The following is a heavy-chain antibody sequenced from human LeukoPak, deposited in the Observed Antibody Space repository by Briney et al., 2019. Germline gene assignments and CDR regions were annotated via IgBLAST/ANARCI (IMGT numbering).Heavy chain of an antibody. CDR3: ARGWEDYGSAFDI. D-gene: IGHD4-17*01. CDR1: GYTFTSYD. J-gene: IGHJ3*02. Sequence: GASVKVCCTASGYTFTSYDINWVRQATGQGLEWMGWMNPNSGNTGYAQKFQGRVTMTRNTSISTAYMELSSLRSEDTAVYYCARGWEDYGSAFDIWGQGTMVTVSS. V-gene: IGHV1-8*01. CDR2: MNPNSGNT.